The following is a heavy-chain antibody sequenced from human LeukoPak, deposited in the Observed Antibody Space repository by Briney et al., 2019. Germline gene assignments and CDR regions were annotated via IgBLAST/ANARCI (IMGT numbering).Heavy chain of an antibody. CDR3: ASTGLLSGSYSAFDY. CDR1: GYTFTSYY. Sequence: ASVKVSCKASGYTFTSYYMHRVRQAPGQGLEWMGIINPSGGSTSYAQKFQGRVTMTRDTSTSTVYMELSSLRSEDTAVYYCASTGLLSGSYSAFDYWGQGTLVTVSS. CDR2: INPSGGST. V-gene: IGHV1-46*01. J-gene: IGHJ4*02. D-gene: IGHD3-10*01.